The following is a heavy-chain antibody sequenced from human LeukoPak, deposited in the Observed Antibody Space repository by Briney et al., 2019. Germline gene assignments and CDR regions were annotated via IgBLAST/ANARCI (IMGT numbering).Heavy chain of an antibody. CDR2: ISAYNGNT. J-gene: IGHJ4*02. CDR1: GYTFTSYG. CDR3: ARVEIQLWPKDFDY. D-gene: IGHD5-18*01. V-gene: IGHV1-18*01. Sequence: GASVKVSCKASGYTFTSYGISWVRQAPGQGLEWMGWISAYNGNTNYAQKLQGRVTMTTDTSTSTAYMELRSLRSDDTAVYYCARVEIQLWPKDFDYWGQGTLVTVSS.